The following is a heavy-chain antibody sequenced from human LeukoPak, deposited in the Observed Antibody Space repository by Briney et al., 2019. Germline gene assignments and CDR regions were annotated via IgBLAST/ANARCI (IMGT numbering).Heavy chain of an antibody. CDR3: ARQRAAALWWFDP. CDR2: IYPGDSDT. V-gene: IGHV5-51*01. D-gene: IGHD6-13*01. CDR1: GYSFTSYW. Sequence: GESLKISCKGSGYSFTSYWIGWVRQMPGKGLEWMGIIYPGDSDTRYSPSFQGQVTISADKSICTAYLQWSSLKASDTAMYYCARQRAAALWWFDPWGQGTLVTVSS. J-gene: IGHJ5*02.